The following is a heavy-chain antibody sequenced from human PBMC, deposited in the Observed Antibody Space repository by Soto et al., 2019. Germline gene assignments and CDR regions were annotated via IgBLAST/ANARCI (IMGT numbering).Heavy chain of an antibody. J-gene: IGHJ6*02. V-gene: IGHV4-34*01. Sequence: PSETLSLTCAVYGGSFSGYYWSWIRQPPGKGLEWIGEINHSGSTNYNPSLKSRVTISVDTSKNQFSLKLSSVTAADTAVYYCARVYKRMYYYDSSGYSRYNYYYYGMDVWGQGTTVTVSS. CDR1: GGSFSGYY. D-gene: IGHD3-22*01. CDR3: ARVYKRMYYYDSSGYSRYNYYYYGMDV. CDR2: INHSGST.